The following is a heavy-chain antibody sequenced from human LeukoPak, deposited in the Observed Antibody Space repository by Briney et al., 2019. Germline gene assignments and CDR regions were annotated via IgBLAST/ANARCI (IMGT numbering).Heavy chain of an antibody. V-gene: IGHV3-23*01. CDR3: ARSPVEMATVSFDY. J-gene: IGHJ4*02. CDR1: GFTFSIYA. D-gene: IGHD5-24*01. CDR2: ISGSGGTT. Sequence: GGSLRLSCAASGFTFSIYAMTWVRQAPGKGLEWVSGISGSGGTTYYADSVEGRFTISRDNAKNSLYLQMNSLRAEDTAVYYCARSPVEMATVSFDYWGQGTLVTVSS.